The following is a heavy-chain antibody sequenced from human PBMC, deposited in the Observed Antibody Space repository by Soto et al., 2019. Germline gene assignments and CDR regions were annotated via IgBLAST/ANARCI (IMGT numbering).Heavy chain of an antibody. CDR1: GGSISSSSYY. CDR3: ARTGELRFLEWLSTQYYYYGMDV. J-gene: IGHJ6*02. V-gene: IGHV4-39*01. CDR2: IYYSGST. Sequence: SETLSLTCTVSGGSISSSSYYWGWIRQPPGKGPEWIGSIYYSGSTYYNPSLKSRVTISVDTSKNQFSLKLSSVTAADTAVYYCARTGELRFLEWLSTQYYYYGMDVWGQGTTVTVSS. D-gene: IGHD3-3*01.